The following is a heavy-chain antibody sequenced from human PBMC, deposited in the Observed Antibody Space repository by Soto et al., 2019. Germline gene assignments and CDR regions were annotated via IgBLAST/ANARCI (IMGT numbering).Heavy chain of an antibody. J-gene: IGHJ4*02. CDR3: ARGSPRMGALPTY. CDR1: GYTFTGYY. V-gene: IGHV1-2*02. CDR2: INPKSGDT. D-gene: IGHD1-26*01. Sequence: QVQLVQSGDEVKKSGASLKVSCKASGYTFTGYYIHWVRQAPGQGLEWMGWINPKSGDTNYAQKFQGRVSMTRDTSITTAHMEVSRLKSDDTAVYYCARGSPRMGALPTYWGQGTLVTVSS.